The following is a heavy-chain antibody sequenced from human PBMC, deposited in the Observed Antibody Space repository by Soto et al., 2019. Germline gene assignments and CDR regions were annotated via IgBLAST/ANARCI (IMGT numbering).Heavy chain of an antibody. CDR3: ARTSAAGKYYNGMDV. Sequence: GKGLEWMGVIYPGDSDTRYSPSLQGQVTISADKSISTAYLQWSSLKASDTAMYYCARTSAAGKYYNGMDVWGQRTTVIGS. V-gene: IGHV5-51*01. J-gene: IGHJ6*02. D-gene: IGHD6-13*01. CDR2: IYPGDSDT.